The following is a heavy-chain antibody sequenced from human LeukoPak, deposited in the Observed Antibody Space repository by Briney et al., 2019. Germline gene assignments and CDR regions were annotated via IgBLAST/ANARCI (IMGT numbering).Heavy chain of an antibody. CDR2: IKQDGSEK. D-gene: IGHD4-23*01. J-gene: IGHJ4*02. Sequence: PGGSLRLSCAASGFTFSNAWMSWVRQAPGKGLEWVANIKQDGSEKYYVDSVKGRFTISRDNAKNSLYLQMNSLRAEDTAVYYCARRAGGYSHPHDYWGQGTLVTVSS. V-gene: IGHV3-7*01. CDR3: ARRAGGYSHPHDY. CDR1: GFTFSNAW.